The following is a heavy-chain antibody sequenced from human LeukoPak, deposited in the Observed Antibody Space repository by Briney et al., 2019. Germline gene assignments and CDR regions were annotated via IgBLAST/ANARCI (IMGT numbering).Heavy chain of an antibody. CDR3: ARVQLPDITGAFDI. Sequence: SETLSLTCTVSGGSLGSYYWSWIRQPAGEGLEWIGRISPSGTTNYNPSLKGRVTMSLDTSKTQISLKLTSVTAADTAVYYCARVQLPDITGAFDIWGQGTMVTVSS. CDR1: GGSLGSYY. V-gene: IGHV4-4*07. D-gene: IGHD3-3*01. J-gene: IGHJ3*02. CDR2: ISPSGTT.